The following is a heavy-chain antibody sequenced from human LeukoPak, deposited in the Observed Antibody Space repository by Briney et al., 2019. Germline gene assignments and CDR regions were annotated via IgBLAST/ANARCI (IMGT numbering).Heavy chain of an antibody. J-gene: IGHJ6*04. CDR1: GFTFSSYA. Sequence: PGGSLRLSCAASGFTFSSYAMSWVRQAPGKGLEWVSAISGSGGSTSYADSVKGRFTISRDNSKNTLYLQMNSLGAEDTGVYYCAKDQFAMVRGFIITWSPYYGMDVWGKGTTVTVSS. CDR3: AKDQFAMVRGFIITWSPYYGMDV. V-gene: IGHV3-23*01. CDR2: ISGSGGST. D-gene: IGHD3-10*01.